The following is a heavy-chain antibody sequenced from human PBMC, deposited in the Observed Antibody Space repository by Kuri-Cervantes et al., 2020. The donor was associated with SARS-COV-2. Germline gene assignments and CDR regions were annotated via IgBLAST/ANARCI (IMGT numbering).Heavy chain of an antibody. D-gene: IGHD6-19*01. J-gene: IGHJ4*02. CDR1: GYSISSGYY. V-gene: IGHV4-38-2*02. CDR2: IYHSGST. CDR3: ARDASRGAVAGFDY. Sequence: SETLSLTCAVSGYSISSGYYWGWIRQPPGKGLEWIGSIYHSGSTYYNPSLKSRVTISVDTSKNQFSLKLSSVTAADTAVYYCARDASRGAVAGFDYWGQGTLVTVSS.